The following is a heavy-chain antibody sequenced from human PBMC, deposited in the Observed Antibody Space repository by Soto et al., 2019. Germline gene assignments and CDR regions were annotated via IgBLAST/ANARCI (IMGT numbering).Heavy chain of an antibody. Sequence: ESGGGLVQPGRSLRLSCAASGFTFDGYAMHWVRQAPGKGLEWVSGLSWNGGSLGYADSVKGRFTISRDNAKNSLYLQMNSLRAEDTALYYCAKDMQSTVTMADYWGQGTLVTVSS. J-gene: IGHJ4*02. CDR2: LSWNGGSL. D-gene: IGHD4-17*01. CDR1: GFTFDGYA. CDR3: AKDMQSTVTMADY. V-gene: IGHV3-9*01.